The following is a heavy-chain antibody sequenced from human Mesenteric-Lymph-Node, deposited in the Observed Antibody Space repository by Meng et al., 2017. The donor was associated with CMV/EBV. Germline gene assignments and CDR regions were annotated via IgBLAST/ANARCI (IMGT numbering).Heavy chain of an antibody. J-gene: IGHJ4*02. V-gene: IGHV4-39*07. CDR3: ARDGDYYDSSGYNPFDY. Sequence: QLQLQESGPGLVKPSETLSLTCTVSGGSISSSSYYWGWIRQPPGKGLEWIGSIYYSGSTYYNPSLKSRVTISVDTSKNQLSLKLSSVTAADTAVYYCARDGDYYDSSGYNPFDYWGQGTLVTVSS. D-gene: IGHD3-22*01. CDR2: IYYSGST. CDR1: GGSISSSSYY.